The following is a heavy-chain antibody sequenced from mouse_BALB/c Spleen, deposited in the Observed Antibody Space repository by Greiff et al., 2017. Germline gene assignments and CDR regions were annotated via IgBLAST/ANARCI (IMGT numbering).Heavy chain of an antibody. J-gene: IGHJ1*01. D-gene: IGHD1-1*01. CDR1: GFTFTDYY. CDR3: ERGGCGSSRWYFDV. CDR2: IRNKANGYTT. V-gene: IGHV7-3*02. Sequence: EVQLQESGGGLVQPGGSLRLSCATSGFTFTDYYMSWVRQPPGKALEWLGFIRNKANGYTTEYSASVKGRFTISRDNSQSILYLQMNTLRAEDSATSDCERGGCGSSRWYFDVWGAGTTVTVSS.